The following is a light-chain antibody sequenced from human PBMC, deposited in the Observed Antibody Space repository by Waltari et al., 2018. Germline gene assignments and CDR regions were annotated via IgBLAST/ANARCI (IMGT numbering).Light chain of an antibody. V-gene: IGKV3-11*01. J-gene: IGKJ4*01. CDR1: QSVRIY. Sequence: EIVLTQSPATLSSSPGERATLYCRASQSVRIYFAWYQQKPGQAPRLLIYDASKRATGIPARFSGSGSGTDFTLTISSLEPEDFALYYCQQRGNWPLTFGGGTKVEIK. CDR2: DAS. CDR3: QQRGNWPLT.